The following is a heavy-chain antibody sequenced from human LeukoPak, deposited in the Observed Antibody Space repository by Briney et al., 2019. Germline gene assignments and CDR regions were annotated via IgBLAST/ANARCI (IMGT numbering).Heavy chain of an antibody. J-gene: IGHJ4*02. CDR1: GGSISSYY. D-gene: IGHD5-18*01. Sequence: PSETLSLTCTVSGGSISSYYWSWIRQPPGKGLEWVGYIYYSGSTNYNPSLKSRVTISVDTSKNQSSLKLSSVTAADTAVYYCARVHTTGRYSPADFDYWGQGTLVTVSS. CDR2: IYYSGST. CDR3: ARVHTTGRYSPADFDY. V-gene: IGHV4-59*01.